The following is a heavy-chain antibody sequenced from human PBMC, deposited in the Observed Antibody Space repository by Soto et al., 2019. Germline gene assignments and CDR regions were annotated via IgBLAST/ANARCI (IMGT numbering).Heavy chain of an antibody. CDR2: MQYRGQN. J-gene: IGHJ4*02. CDR1: GGAISSNSYY. D-gene: IGHD3-16*01. CDR3: ARHAAYDSVWGKSDGSDY. V-gene: IGHV4-39*01. Sequence: PSETLSLTCTLSGGAISSNSYYWDWLDQPPGKGQDWFGSMQYRGQNSHTPTLQARVTISVDKPKNQFSLHLSSVTAADTVVYYCARHAAYDSVWGKSDGSDYWGQGTLVTVS.